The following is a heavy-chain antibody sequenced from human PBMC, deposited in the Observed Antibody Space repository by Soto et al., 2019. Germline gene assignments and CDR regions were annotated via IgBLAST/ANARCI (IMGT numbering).Heavy chain of an antibody. Sequence: ASVKVSCKPSGYTFNTYYLHWLRQAPGQALEWMGVIHPSGGGTTYAQKFLGRVTVTRDTSATTVFMELSSLRSDDTAVYYCARGGHIAVVTASFDYWGQGTLVTVSS. J-gene: IGHJ4*02. CDR1: GYTFNTYY. CDR2: IHPSGGGT. D-gene: IGHD2-21*02. CDR3: ARGGHIAVVTASFDY. V-gene: IGHV1-46*02.